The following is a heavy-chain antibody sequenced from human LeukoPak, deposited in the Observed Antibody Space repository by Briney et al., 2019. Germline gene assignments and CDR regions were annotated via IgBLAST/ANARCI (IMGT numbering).Heavy chain of an antibody. V-gene: IGHV3-23*01. Sequence: GGSLRLSCAASGFTFSSYAMSWVRQAPGKGLEWVSAISGSGGSTYYADSVKGRFTISRDNSKNTLYLQMNSLRADDTAVYYCARSLRVRGVPDYMDVWGKGTAVTISS. CDR2: ISGSGGST. CDR3: ARSLRVRGVPDYMDV. D-gene: IGHD3-10*01. CDR1: GFTFSSYA. J-gene: IGHJ6*03.